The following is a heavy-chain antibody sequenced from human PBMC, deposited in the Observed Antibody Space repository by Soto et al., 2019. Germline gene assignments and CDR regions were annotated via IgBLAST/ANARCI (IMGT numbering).Heavy chain of an antibody. V-gene: IGHV5-10-1*01. CDR1: GYSFASYW. Sequence: PGESLKISCKGSGYSFASYWISWVRQMPGKGLEWMGRIDPSDSYTNYSPSFQGHVTISADKSITTAYLQWSSLKASDTAMYYCARHYDNRGYPDYFAYWGQGTLVTVSS. CDR2: IDPSDSYT. D-gene: IGHD3-22*01. J-gene: IGHJ4*02. CDR3: ARHYDNRGYPDYFAY.